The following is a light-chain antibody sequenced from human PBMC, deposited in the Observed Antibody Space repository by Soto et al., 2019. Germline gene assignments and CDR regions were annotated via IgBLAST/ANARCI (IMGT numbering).Light chain of an antibody. V-gene: IGLV2-8*01. J-gene: IGLJ2*01. CDR1: SSDVGGYNY. Sequence: QSVLTQPPSASGSPGQSVTISCTGTSSDVGGYNYVSWYQQHPGRAPKLMIYEVSKRPSGVPDRFSGSKSGNTASLTVSGLQPEDEADYYCSSYAGSSNLRVFGGGTKLTVL. CDR3: SSYAGSSNLRV. CDR2: EVS.